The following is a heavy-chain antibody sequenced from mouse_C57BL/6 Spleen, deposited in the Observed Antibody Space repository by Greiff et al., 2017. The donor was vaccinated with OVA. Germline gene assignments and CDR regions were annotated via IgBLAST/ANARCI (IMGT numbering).Heavy chain of an antibody. J-gene: IGHJ2*01. CDR2: IWRGGST. V-gene: IGHV2-5*01. Sequence: VQVVESGPGLVQPSQSLSITCTVSGFSLTSYGVHWVRQSPGKGLEWLGVIWRGGSTDYNAAFMSRLSITKDNSKSQVFFKMNSLQADDTAIYYCAKGDDYDDYFDYWGQGTTLTVSS. D-gene: IGHD2-4*01. CDR3: AKGDDYDDYFDY. CDR1: GFSLTSYG.